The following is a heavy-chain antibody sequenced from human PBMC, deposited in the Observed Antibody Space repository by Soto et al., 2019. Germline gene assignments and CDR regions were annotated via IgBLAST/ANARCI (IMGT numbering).Heavy chain of an antibody. CDR3: ARLRIATNNYKWFDP. CDR2: IYVTGAV. CDR1: GAALNSGNYY. V-gene: IGHV4-31*03. D-gene: IGHD2-21*01. J-gene: IGHJ5*02. Sequence: PSETLSLTCSVSGAALNSGNYYWSWIRQVPGKGLEWIGHIYVTGAVDYNPSLRDRITISQDTSERQFSLNLRLVTAADTAVYYCARLRIATNNYKWFDPWGQGTPVPVSS.